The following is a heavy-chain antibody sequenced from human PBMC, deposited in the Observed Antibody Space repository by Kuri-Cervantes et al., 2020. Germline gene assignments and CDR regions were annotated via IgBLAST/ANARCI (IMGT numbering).Heavy chain of an antibody. CDR1: GYSISSGYY. Sequence: GSLRLSCVVSGYSISSGYYWGWIRQPPGKGLEWIGSIFHSGNTYYHPSLKSRVAISVDTSKNQFSLNLNSVTVADTAVFYCARHKGRFYGSGTYPSPFDCWGQGTLVTVSS. V-gene: IGHV4-38-2*01. CDR2: IFHSGNT. CDR3: ARHKGRFYGSGTYPSPFDC. J-gene: IGHJ4*02. D-gene: IGHD3-10*01.